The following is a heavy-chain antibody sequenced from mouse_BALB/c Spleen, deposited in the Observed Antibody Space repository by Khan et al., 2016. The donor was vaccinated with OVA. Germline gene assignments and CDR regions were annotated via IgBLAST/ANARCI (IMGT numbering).Heavy chain of an antibody. V-gene: IGHV1S136*01. Sequence: VQLQQSGPELVKPGASVKMSCKASGYTFTSYDLHWVKQKPGQGLEWIGYINPYNDYNKINETFKGKATLTSDKSSSTVYLQLSSLTSEDSAVYYCARGVLGLQTWFDYWGQGTLLTVSA. CDR2: INPYNDYN. J-gene: IGHJ3*01. CDR1: GYTFTSYD. D-gene: IGHD3-1*01. CDR3: ARGVLGLQTWFDY.